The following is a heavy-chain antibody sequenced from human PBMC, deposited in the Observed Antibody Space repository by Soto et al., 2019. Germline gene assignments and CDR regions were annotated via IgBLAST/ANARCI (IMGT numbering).Heavy chain of an antibody. CDR1: GFSLNTGGVG. CDR2: IYWDDDK. CDR3: GHSVVRFFMGAKYLDWLDP. J-gene: IGHJ5*02. V-gene: IGHV2-5*02. D-gene: IGHD3-16*01. Sequence: QITLKESGPTLVKPTQTLTLTCSFSGFSLNTGGVGVAWIRQPPGKALEWLGIIYWDDDKHYSPSLKTRLTITKDTSKNQVVLTMTNMDPVDTATYYCGHSVVRFFMGAKYLDWLDPWGQGTLVTVSS.